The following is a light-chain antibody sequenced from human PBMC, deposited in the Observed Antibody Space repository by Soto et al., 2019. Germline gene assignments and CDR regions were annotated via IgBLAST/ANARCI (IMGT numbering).Light chain of an antibody. CDR2: AAS. V-gene: IGKV1-27*01. CDR1: EAISDF. Sequence: DFQMTQSPSSLSASVGDRVAITCRASEAISDFLAWYQQKPGKVPKLLIYAASTLHSGVPSRFSGSGSGTDFTLTIGSLQSEDVATYYCQQYNSSPSAFGRGTKVEIK. CDR3: QQYNSSPSA. J-gene: IGKJ1*01.